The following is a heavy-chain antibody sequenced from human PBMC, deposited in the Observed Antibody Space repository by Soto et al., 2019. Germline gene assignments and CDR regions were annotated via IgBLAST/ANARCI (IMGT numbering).Heavy chain of an antibody. D-gene: IGHD3-22*01. V-gene: IGHV4-34*01. Sequence: QVQLQQWGAGLLKPSETLSLTCAVYGGSFSGYYRSWIRQPPGKGLEWIGEINHSGSTNYNPSLKSRVTISVDTSKNQFSLKLSSVTAADTAVYYCARSSGYYVWFDPWGQGTLVTVSS. CDR1: GGSFSGYY. CDR3: ARSSGYYVWFDP. CDR2: INHSGST. J-gene: IGHJ5*02.